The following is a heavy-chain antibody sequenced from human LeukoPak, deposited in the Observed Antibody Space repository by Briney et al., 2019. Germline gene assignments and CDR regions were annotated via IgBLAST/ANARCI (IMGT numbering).Heavy chain of an antibody. Sequence: LSGGSLRLSCAASGFTFSSYAMSWVRQAPGKGLEWVSAISGSGGSTYYADSVKGRFTISRDNSKNTLYLQMNSLRAEDTAVYYCAKGRRKGDYNWTIFDYWGQGTLVTVSS. CDR3: AKGRRKGDYNWTIFDY. CDR2: ISGSGGST. D-gene: IGHD1-20*01. J-gene: IGHJ4*02. V-gene: IGHV3-23*01. CDR1: GFTFSSYA.